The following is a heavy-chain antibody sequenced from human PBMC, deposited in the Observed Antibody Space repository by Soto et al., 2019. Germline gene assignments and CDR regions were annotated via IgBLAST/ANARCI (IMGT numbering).Heavy chain of an antibody. J-gene: IGHJ6*02. V-gene: IGHV3-53*04. CDR2: IYSGGST. CDR3: ARGAAPSYYYYYGMGV. CDR1: GFTVSSNY. D-gene: IGHD6-25*01. Sequence: EVQLVESGGGLVQPGGSLRLSCAASGFTVSSNYMSWVRQAPGKGLEWVSVIYSGGSTYYADSVKGRFTISRHNSKNTLYLQMNSLRAEDTAVYYCARGAAPSYYYYYGMGVWGQGTTVTVSS.